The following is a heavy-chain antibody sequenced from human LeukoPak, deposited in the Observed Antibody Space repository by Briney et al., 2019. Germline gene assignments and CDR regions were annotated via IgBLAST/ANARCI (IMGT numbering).Heavy chain of an antibody. J-gene: IGHJ4*02. CDR2: ISYDGSNK. CDR3: AKGTGDAHYFDY. V-gene: IGHV3-30*18. D-gene: IGHD3-16*01. Sequence: PGGSLRLSCAISGFIFSDYWMHWVRQAPGKGLEWVAVISYDGSNKYYADSVKGRFTISRDNSKNTLYLQMNSLRAEDTAVYYCAKGTGDAHYFDYWGQGTLVTVSS. CDR1: GFIFSDYW.